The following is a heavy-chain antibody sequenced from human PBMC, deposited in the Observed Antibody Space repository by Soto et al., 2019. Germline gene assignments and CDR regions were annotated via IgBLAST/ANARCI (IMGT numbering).Heavy chain of an antibody. Sequence: ASVKVSCKASGYTFTGYYMHWVRQAPGQGLEWMGWINPNSGGTNYAQKFQGWVTMTRDTSISTAYMELSRLRSDDTAVYYCARDGPHCSGGSCYSPPGYYYGMDVWGQGTTVTVSS. D-gene: IGHD2-15*01. J-gene: IGHJ6*02. V-gene: IGHV1-2*04. CDR3: ARDGPHCSGGSCYSPPGYYYGMDV. CDR2: INPNSGGT. CDR1: GYTFTGYY.